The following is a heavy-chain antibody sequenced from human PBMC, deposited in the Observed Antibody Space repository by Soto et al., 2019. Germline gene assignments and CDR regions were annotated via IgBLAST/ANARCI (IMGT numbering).Heavy chain of an antibody. Sequence: GGSLRLSCAASGFTFSSYAMSWVRQAPGKGLEWVSAISGSGGSTYYADSVKGRFTISRDNSKNTLYLQMNSLRAEDTAVYYCAKEYGGRVVVAANWFDPWGQGTLVTVSS. V-gene: IGHV3-23*01. CDR3: AKEYGGRVVVAANWFDP. CDR2: ISGSGGST. CDR1: GFTFSSYA. D-gene: IGHD2-15*01. J-gene: IGHJ5*02.